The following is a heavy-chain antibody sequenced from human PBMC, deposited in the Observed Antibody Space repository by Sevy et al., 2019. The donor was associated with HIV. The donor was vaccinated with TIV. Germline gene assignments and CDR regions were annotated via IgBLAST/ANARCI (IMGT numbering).Heavy chain of an antibody. Sequence: ASVKVSCKVSGYSLTGLSMNWVRQAPGKGLEWMGSFDPEDGERIYAQKLEGRVTMTEDTSADTAYMELNSLRFEDTAVCYCATTKDYYESSGCPFDYGGQGTLVTVSS. CDR2: FDPEDGER. D-gene: IGHD3-22*01. J-gene: IGHJ4*02. CDR3: ATTKDYYESSGCPFDY. CDR1: GYSLTGLS. V-gene: IGHV1-24*01.